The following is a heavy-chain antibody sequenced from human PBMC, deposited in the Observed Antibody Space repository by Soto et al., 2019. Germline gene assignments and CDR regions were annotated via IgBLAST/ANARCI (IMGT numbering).Heavy chain of an antibody. J-gene: IGHJ4*02. D-gene: IGHD1-1*01. Sequence: QIQLQESGPGLVKPSGTLSVTCTVSGGSIPNYSIINYYWTWIRLPPGRGLEWIGHIYYNGTATYNPSLKRRVTIPVDVSRIQFYLRLTSVTATDTAVYYCDVGGGGNAKHFDYGGQGTLATVSS. CDR2: IYYNGTA. CDR3: DVGGGGNAKHFDY. V-gene: IGHV4-61*05. CDR1: GGSIPNYSIINYY.